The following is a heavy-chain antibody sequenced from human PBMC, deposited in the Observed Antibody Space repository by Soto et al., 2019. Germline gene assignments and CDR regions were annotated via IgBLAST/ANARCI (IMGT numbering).Heavy chain of an antibody. CDR3: AKSGPGSAAVQFDC. V-gene: IGHV3-23*01. CDR2: ISGRGGST. J-gene: IGHJ4*02. D-gene: IGHD6-25*01. Sequence: GGSLRLSCAASGFTFSSYAMTWVRQAPGKGLEWVSVISGRGGSTYHADSVKGRFTISRDNSKDTVYLQMNSLRGEDTAVYYCAKSGPGSAAVQFDCWGQGTLVTVSS. CDR1: GFTFSSYA.